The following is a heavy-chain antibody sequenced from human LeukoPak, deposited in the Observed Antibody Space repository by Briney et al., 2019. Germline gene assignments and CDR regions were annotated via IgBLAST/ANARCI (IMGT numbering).Heavy chain of an antibody. Sequence: PSETLSLTCTVSGGSISSGDYYWSWIRQPPGKGLEWIGYIYYSGSTYYNPSLKSRVTISVDTSKNQFSLKLSSVTAADTAVYYCARAVYYDSSGYLFDYWGQGTLVTVSS. V-gene: IGHV4-30-4*08. CDR1: GGSISSGDYY. CDR2: IYYSGST. D-gene: IGHD3-22*01. CDR3: ARAVYYDSSGYLFDY. J-gene: IGHJ4*02.